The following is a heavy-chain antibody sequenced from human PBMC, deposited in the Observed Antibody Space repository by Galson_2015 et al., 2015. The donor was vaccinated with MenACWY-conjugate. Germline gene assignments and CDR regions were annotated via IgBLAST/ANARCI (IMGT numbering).Heavy chain of an antibody. CDR1: GGSIRSGTYY. D-gene: IGHD6-6*01. CDR2: IYYSGTT. V-gene: IGHV4-39*07. Sequence: ETLSLTCTVSGGSIRSGTYYWVWIRQPPGKGLEWIGTIYYSGTTYYNPSLTSRVTISIDTSKNQFSLKVSSVTAADTAVYYCARSYSSSSYLAYWCQGALVTVSS. J-gene: IGHJ4*02. CDR3: ARSYSSSSYLAY.